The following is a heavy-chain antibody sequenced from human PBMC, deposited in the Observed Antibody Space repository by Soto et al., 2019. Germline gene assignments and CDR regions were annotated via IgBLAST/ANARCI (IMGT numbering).Heavy chain of an antibody. CDR3: AKSHDYDFWSGYFDY. V-gene: IGHV3-23*01. CDR1: GFTFSSYA. D-gene: IGHD3-3*01. J-gene: IGHJ4*02. CDR2: ISGSGGST. Sequence: GGSLRLSCAASGFTFSSYAMSWVRQAPGKGLEWVSAISGSGGSTYYADSVKGRFTISRDNSKNTLYLQMNSLRAEDTAVYYCAKSHDYDFWSGYFDYWGQGTLVTVSS.